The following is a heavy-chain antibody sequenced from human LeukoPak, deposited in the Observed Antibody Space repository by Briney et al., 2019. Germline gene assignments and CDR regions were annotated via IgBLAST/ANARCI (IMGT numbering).Heavy chain of an antibody. J-gene: IGHJ4*02. CDR3: ATTEAIAVAGGVDY. CDR2: ISSSSSTI. V-gene: IGHV3-48*01. Sequence: GGSLRLSCAASGFTFSSYSMNWVRQAPGKGLEWVSYISSSSSTIYYADSVKGRFTISRDNSKNTLYLQMNSLRAEDTAVYYCATTEAIAVAGGVDYWGQGTLVTVSS. CDR1: GFTFSSYS. D-gene: IGHD6-19*01.